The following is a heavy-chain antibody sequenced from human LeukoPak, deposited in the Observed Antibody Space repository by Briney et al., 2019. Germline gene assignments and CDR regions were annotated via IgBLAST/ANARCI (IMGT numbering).Heavy chain of an antibody. CDR3: AKDYDYVWGTYRYSPSGAFDI. D-gene: IGHD3-16*02. CDR2: ISGSGGST. V-gene: IGHV3-23*01. Sequence: GGSLRLSCAASGFTFSSYAMSWVRHAPGKGLEWVSAISGSGGSTYYADSVKGQFTISRDNSKNTLYLQMNGLRAEDTAVYYCAKDYDYVWGTYRYSPSGAFDIWGQGTMVTVSS. CDR1: GFTFSSYA. J-gene: IGHJ3*02.